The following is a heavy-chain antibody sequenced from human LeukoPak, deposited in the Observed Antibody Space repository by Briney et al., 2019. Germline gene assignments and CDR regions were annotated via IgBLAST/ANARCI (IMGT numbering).Heavy chain of an antibody. CDR3: ASIGSGRVVGAFDI. D-gene: IGHD3-10*01. J-gene: IGHJ3*02. CDR2: ISAYNGNT. Sequence: GASVKVSCKASGYTFTSYGISWVRQAPGQGLEWMGWISAYNGNTNYAQKLQGRVTMTTDTSTSTAYLELRSLRSDDTAVYYCASIGSGRVVGAFDIWGQGTMVTVSS. V-gene: IGHV1-18*01. CDR1: GYTFTSYG.